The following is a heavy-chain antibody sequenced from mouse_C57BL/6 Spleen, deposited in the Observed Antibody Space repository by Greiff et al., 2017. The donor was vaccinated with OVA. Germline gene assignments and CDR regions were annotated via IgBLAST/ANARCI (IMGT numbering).Heavy chain of an antibody. Sequence: VQLQQSGAELVRPGASVKLSCTASGFNIKDYYMHWVKQRPEQGLEWIGRIDPADGDTEYAPKFKGKATMTADTSSNTAYLQISSLTSEDTAVYYCTTSPYYYGSSYDWYFDVWGTGTTVTVSS. D-gene: IGHD1-1*01. CDR3: TTSPYYYGSSYDWYFDV. V-gene: IGHV14-1*01. CDR1: GFNIKDYY. CDR2: IDPADGDT. J-gene: IGHJ1*03.